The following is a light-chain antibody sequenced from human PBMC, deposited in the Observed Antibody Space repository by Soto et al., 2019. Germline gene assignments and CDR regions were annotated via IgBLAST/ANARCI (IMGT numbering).Light chain of an antibody. Sequence: AIQMTQSPSSLSASVGDRVTITCRASQDIGSDLGWYQQKPGKAPSLLIYHASVLQSGVPSRFSGSGSGTDFPRTISSLRPEDFATYYCLQDYDYPRTFGQGTKVEIK. V-gene: IGKV1-6*01. CDR2: HAS. CDR1: QDIGSD. CDR3: LQDYDYPRT. J-gene: IGKJ1*01.